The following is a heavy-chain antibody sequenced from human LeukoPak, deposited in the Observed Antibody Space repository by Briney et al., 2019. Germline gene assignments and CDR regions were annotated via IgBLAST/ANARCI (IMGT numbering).Heavy chain of an antibody. V-gene: IGHV4-59*01. CDR2: IDYSGST. D-gene: IGHD1-26*01. CDR3: ARSGLSGSYYNWFDP. J-gene: IGHJ5*02. Sequence: PSETLSLTCTVSGGSISSYYWSWIRQPPGKGLDWIGYIDYSGSTNYNPSLKSRVTISVDTSKNQFSLSLSSVIAADTAVYYCARSGLSGSYYNWFDPWGQGTLVTVSS. CDR1: GGSISSYY.